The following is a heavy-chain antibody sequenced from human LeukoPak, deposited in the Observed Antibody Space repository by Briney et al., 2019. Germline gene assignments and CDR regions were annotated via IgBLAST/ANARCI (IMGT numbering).Heavy chain of an antibody. CDR3: TRPSYDSSVSGVVY. CDR2: IRSKANSYAT. V-gene: IGHV3-73*01. J-gene: IGHJ4*02. Sequence: GGSLKLSCATSGFTFSGSAIHWVRQASGKGLEWVGRIRSKANSYATTDAASVKGRFTISRDDSKNTAYLQMNSLKTEDTAVYYCTRPSYDSSVSGVVYWGEGTLVTVSS. D-gene: IGHD3-22*01. CDR1: GFTFSGSA.